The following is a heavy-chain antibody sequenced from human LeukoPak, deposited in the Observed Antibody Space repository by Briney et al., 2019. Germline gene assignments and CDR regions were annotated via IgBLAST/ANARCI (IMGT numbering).Heavy chain of an antibody. D-gene: IGHD1-26*01. J-gene: IGHJ4*02. CDR3: AKDRNSEYFDY. CDR2: ISWNSGSI. V-gene: IGHV3-9*01. CDR1: GFTFDDYA. Sequence: PGRSLRLSCAASGFTFDDYAMHWVRQAPGKGLEWVSGISWNSGSIGYADSVKGRFTISRDNAKNSLYLQMNSLRAEDTAVYYCAKDRNSEYFDYRGQGTLVTVSS.